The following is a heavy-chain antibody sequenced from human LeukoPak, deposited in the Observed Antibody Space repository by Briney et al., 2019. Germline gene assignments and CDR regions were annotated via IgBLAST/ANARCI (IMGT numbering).Heavy chain of an antibody. V-gene: IGHV3-23*01. Sequence: PGGSLRLSCAASGFTVSSNYMSWVRQAPGKGLEWVSAISGSGGSTYYADSVKGRFTISRDNSKNTLYLQMNSLRAEDTAVYYCAKDARSYSPHYFDYWGQGTLVTISS. CDR2: ISGSGGST. D-gene: IGHD6-13*01. CDR3: AKDARSYSPHYFDY. CDR1: GFTVSSNY. J-gene: IGHJ4*02.